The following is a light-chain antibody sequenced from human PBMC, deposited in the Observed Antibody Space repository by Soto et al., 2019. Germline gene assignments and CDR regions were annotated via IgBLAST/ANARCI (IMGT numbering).Light chain of an antibody. CDR2: DVS. J-gene: IGKJ5*01. CDR1: QFVSSF. CDR3: QHYSGFPYT. Sequence: IQMSQSPSTLSACVSTHVTITCRASQFVSSFLGWYQQKPGKVPKLLIFDVSILASGVPSRFSGSASGTEFTLTISSLQPDDFATYYCQHYSGFPYTLGQGTRLENK. V-gene: IGKV1-5*01.